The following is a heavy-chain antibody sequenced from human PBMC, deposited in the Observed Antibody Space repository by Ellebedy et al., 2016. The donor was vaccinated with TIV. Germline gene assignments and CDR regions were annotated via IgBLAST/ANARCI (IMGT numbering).Heavy chain of an antibody. CDR3: ARHEDRWLQQFRFDP. CDR1: GGSISSYY. CDR2: SHNSGSS. D-gene: IGHD5-24*01. J-gene: IGHJ5*02. Sequence: MPGGSLRLSCTVSGGSISSYYWSWIRQPPGKGLEWIGYSHNSGSSNYNHSLKSRVTISVDTPKNQFSLKLRPVTATDTAVYFCARHEDRWLQQFRFDPWGQGILVTVSS. V-gene: IGHV4-59*08.